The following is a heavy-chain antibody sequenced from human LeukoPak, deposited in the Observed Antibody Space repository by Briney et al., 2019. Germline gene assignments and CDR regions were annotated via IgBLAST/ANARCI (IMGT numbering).Heavy chain of an antibody. CDR1: GFTFSSYA. D-gene: IGHD2-2*01. V-gene: IGHV3-23*01. Sequence: GGSLRLSCAASGFTFSSYAMSWVRLAPGKGLEWVSTISGSGDTTYYTDSVRGRFTISRDNSKNTLYLQMNSLRADNTAVYYCARTPQKYCSSTTCYPDYWGQGTLVTVSS. CDR2: ISGSGDTT. CDR3: ARTPQKYCSSTTCYPDY. J-gene: IGHJ4*02.